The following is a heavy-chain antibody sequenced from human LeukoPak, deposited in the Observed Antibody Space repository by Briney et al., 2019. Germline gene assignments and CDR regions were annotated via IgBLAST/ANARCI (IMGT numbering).Heavy chain of an antibody. D-gene: IGHD6-13*01. V-gene: IGHV3-66*02. CDR3: ARHMAAAGPALFGGPYYYMDV. Sequence: SGGSLRLSCAASGFTVSSNYMSWVRQAPGKGLEWVSVIDSGGSTNYADSVKGRFTTSRDNSKNTLYLQMNSLRAEDTAVYYCARHMAAAGPALFGGPYYYMDVWGKGTTVTVSS. J-gene: IGHJ6*03. CDR2: IDSGGST. CDR1: GFTVSSNY.